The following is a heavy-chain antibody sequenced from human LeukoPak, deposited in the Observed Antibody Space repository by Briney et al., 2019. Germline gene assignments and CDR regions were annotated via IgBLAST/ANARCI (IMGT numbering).Heavy chain of an antibody. CDR1: GFTFSSFA. CDR3: AKGGDTAMDYIDY. CDR2: LTDSGGAT. V-gene: IGHV3-23*01. Sequence: GGSLRLSCAASGFTFSSFAMSWVRQAPGKGLEWVSILTDSGGATSHADSVKGRFTISRDNSKNTLYLQMNSLRAEDTAVYYCAKGGDTAMDYIDYWGQGTLVTVSS. J-gene: IGHJ4*02. D-gene: IGHD5-18*01.